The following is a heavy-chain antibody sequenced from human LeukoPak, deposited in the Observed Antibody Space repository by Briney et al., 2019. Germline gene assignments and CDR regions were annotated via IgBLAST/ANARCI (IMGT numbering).Heavy chain of an antibody. J-gene: IGHJ4*02. V-gene: IGHV1-18*01. Sequence: ASVKVSCKASGYTFTSYGISWVRQAPGQGLEWMGWISAYNGNTNYAQKLQGRVTMTTDTSTSTAYMGLRSLRSDDTAVYYCAVDYGSGSYYNPLDYWGQGTLVTVSS. CDR3: AVDYGSGSYYNPLDY. CDR2: ISAYNGNT. CDR1: GYTFTSYG. D-gene: IGHD3-10*01.